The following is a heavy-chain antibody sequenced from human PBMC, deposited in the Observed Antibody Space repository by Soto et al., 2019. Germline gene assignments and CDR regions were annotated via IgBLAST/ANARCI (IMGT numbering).Heavy chain of an antibody. CDR3: ARDGEDVLRNIPGDAFDI. V-gene: IGHV3-30-3*01. J-gene: IGHJ3*02. Sequence: QVQLVESGGGVVQPGRSLRLSCAASGFTFSSHAMHWVRQAPGKGLEWVAVISYDGTKIYYADSVKGRFTISRDNSKNTLYLQVSSLTAEDTAVYFCARDGEDVLRNIPGDAFDIWGQGTMVTVSS. D-gene: IGHD3-3*01. CDR1: GFTFSSHA. CDR2: ISYDGTKI.